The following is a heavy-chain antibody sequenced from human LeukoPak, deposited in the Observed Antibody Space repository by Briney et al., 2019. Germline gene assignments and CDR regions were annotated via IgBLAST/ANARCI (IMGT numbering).Heavy chain of an antibody. Sequence: SETLSLTCTVSGGSISTPSYYWGWIRQPPGKGLEWIGYIYYSGSTNYNPSLKSRVTISVDTSKNQFSLKLSSVTAADTAVYYCASLKVGATFDYWGQGTLVTVSS. CDR1: GGSISTPSYY. V-gene: IGHV4-61*05. CDR3: ASLKVGATFDY. J-gene: IGHJ4*02. CDR2: IYYSGST. D-gene: IGHD1-26*01.